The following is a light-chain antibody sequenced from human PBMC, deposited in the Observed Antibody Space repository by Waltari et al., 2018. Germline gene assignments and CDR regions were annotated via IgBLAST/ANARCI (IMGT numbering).Light chain of an antibody. CDR1: SSNIGNNV. V-gene: IGLV1-44*01. J-gene: IGLJ2*01. CDR3: AAWDDSLNGRWV. Sequence: QSVLTQPPSESGTPGQRVTISCFGSSSNIGNNVVNWYQQVPGTTPTLLIYRNDQRPSGVPDRIAGSKSGTSASLAISGLQSEDEAHYYCAAWDDSLNGRWVFGGWTKLTVL. CDR2: RND.